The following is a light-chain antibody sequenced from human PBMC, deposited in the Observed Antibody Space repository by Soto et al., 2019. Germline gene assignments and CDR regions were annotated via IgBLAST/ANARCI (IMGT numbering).Light chain of an antibody. CDR2: DAS. CDR3: QQYGSSST. V-gene: IGKV3D-20*01. J-gene: IGKJ5*01. Sequence: EIVLTQSPATLSLSPEERATLSCGASHSVSSNYLAWYQQKPGLAPRLLIYDASSRATGIPDRFSGSGSGTDFTLTISRLEPEDFALYYCQQYGSSSTFGQGTRLEIK. CDR1: HSVSSNY.